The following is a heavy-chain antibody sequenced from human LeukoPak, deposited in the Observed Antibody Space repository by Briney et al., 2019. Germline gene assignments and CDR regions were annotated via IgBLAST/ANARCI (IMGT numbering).Heavy chain of an antibody. J-gene: IGHJ5*02. CDR2: IIPIFGTT. CDR1: GVTFNSDG. CDR3: ARGGRYCSSTSCPTNWFDP. D-gene: IGHD2-2*01. V-gene: IGHV1-69*06. Sequence: SVKVSCTASGVTFNSDGISWVRQAPGQGLEWMGRIIPIFGTTTYAQRFQGRVTITADRSTSTVYMELSSLTSEDTAVYYCARGGRYCSSTSCPTNWFDPWGQGTLVTVSS.